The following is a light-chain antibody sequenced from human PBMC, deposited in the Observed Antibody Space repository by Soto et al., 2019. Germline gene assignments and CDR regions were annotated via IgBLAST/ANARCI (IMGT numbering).Light chain of an antibody. CDR1: QTVTNH. Sequence: EIVLTQSPATLSLSPGGRATLSCRASQTVTNHLAWYQQKAGQAPRLLIFDASTRASGIPPRFSGSGSGTDFTLTITRVDPDDFAVYYCQQRKNWPLTFGGGTRVEIK. CDR2: DAS. CDR3: QQRKNWPLT. V-gene: IGKV3-11*01. J-gene: IGKJ4*01.